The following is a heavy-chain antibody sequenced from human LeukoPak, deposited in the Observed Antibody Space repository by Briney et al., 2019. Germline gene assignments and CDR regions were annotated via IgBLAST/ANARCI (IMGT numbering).Heavy chain of an antibody. J-gene: IGHJ4*02. CDR3: ARHDIAMASFDY. CDR1: GGSTRSSSSC. Sequence: SETLSLTCPVSGGSTRSSSSCWGWIRQPPGKGLEWIGSIYYSGSTYYNPSLKSRVTLSVDTSKNQFSLKLSSVTAADTAVYYCARHDIAMASFDYWGQGILVTVYS. V-gene: IGHV4-39*01. CDR2: IYYSGST. D-gene: IGHD5-18*01.